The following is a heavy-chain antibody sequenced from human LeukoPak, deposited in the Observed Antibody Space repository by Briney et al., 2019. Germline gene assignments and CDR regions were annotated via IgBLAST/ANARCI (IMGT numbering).Heavy chain of an antibody. CDR2: LCDGNT. V-gene: IGHV3-53*01. CDR3: ARGVEPMAANTLAY. Sequence: GGSLRLSCAASGFTVITNDMTWVRQAPGKGLGWVSVLCDGNTKYADSVQGRFTISRDNSKNTLYLEMNSLSPDDTAVYYCARGVEPMAANTLAYWGQGTLVTVSS. J-gene: IGHJ4*02. CDR1: GFTVITND. D-gene: IGHD3-16*01.